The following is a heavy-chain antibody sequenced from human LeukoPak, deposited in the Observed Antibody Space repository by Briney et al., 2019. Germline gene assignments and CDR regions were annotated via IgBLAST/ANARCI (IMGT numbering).Heavy chain of an antibody. CDR2: IYHSGST. J-gene: IGHJ3*02. CDR1: GYSISSGYC. V-gene: IGHV4-38-2*01. CDR3: ARVSPEMATIIGAFDI. Sequence: SETLSLTCAVSGYSISSGYCWGWIRQPPGKGLEWIGSIYHSGSTYYNPSLKSRVTISVDTSKNQFSLKLSSVTAADTAVYYCARVSPEMATIIGAFDIWGQGTMVTVSS. D-gene: IGHD5-24*01.